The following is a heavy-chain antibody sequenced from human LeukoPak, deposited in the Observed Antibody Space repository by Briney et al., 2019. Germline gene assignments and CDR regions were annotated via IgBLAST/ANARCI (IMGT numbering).Heavy chain of an antibody. Sequence: SETLSLTCTVSGGSISSGNYYWSWTRQRAGKGLEWIGRIYTSGSTDYNPSLKSRVTASIDTSKNQFSLNLSSVTAADTAVYFCARDAQFGVIIIWGQGTLVTVSS. CDR3: ARDAQFGVIII. D-gene: IGHD3-3*01. V-gene: IGHV4-61*02. CDR1: GGSISSGNYY. CDR2: IYTSGST. J-gene: IGHJ1*01.